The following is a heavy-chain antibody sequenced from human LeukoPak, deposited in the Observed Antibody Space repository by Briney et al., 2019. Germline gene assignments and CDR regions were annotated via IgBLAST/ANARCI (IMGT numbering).Heavy chain of an antibody. D-gene: IGHD2-2*01. CDR1: GYTFTSYY. Sequence: GASVKVSCKASGYTFTSYYMHWVRQAPGQGLEWMGIINPSGGSTSYAQKFQGRVTMTRDTSTSTVYMELSSLRSEDTAVYYCARGIANCSATSCYPGAFDIWGQGTMVSVSS. CDR3: ARGIANCSATSCYPGAFDI. J-gene: IGHJ3*02. CDR2: INPSGGST. V-gene: IGHV1-46*01.